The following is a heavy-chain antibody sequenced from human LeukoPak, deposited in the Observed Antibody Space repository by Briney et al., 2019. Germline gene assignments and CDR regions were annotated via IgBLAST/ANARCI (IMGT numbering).Heavy chain of an antibody. CDR2: ISYDGSNK. D-gene: IGHD5-18*01. CDR1: GFTFSSYA. CDR3: AKGGEGSPVERIQLWLYNWFDP. V-gene: IGHV3-30-3*01. Sequence: PGRSLRLSCAASGFTFSSYAMHWVRQAPGKGLEWVAVISYDGSNKYYADSVKGRFTISRDNSKNTLYLQMNSLRAEDTAVYYCAKGGEGSPVERIQLWLYNWFDPWGQGTLVTVSS. J-gene: IGHJ5*02.